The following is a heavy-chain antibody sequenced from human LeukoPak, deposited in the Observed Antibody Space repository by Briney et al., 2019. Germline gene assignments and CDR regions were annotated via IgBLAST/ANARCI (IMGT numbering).Heavy chain of an antibody. CDR3: ARVSGGIVERGDY. Sequence: GGSLRLSCAASGFTFSSYSMNWVRQAPGKGLEWVSSISSSSSYIYYADSVKGRFTISRDNAKNSLYLQMNSLRAEDTAVYYCARVSGGIVERGDYWGQGTLVTVSS. V-gene: IGHV3-21*01. CDR1: GFTFSSYS. J-gene: IGHJ4*02. D-gene: IGHD1-26*01. CDR2: ISSSSSYI.